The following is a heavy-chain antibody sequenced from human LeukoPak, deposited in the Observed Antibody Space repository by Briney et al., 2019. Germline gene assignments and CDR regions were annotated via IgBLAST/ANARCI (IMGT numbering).Heavy chain of an antibody. Sequence: GGSLRLSCAASGFTFDDYAMHWVRQAPGKGLEWVSGISWNSGSIGYADSVKGRFTISRDNAKNSLYLQMNSLRAEDTALYYCAKAGSGGYYYMDVWGKGTTVTVSS. CDR3: AKAGSGGYYYMDV. V-gene: IGHV3-9*01. CDR1: GFTFDDYA. J-gene: IGHJ6*03. CDR2: ISWNSGSI. D-gene: IGHD3-10*01.